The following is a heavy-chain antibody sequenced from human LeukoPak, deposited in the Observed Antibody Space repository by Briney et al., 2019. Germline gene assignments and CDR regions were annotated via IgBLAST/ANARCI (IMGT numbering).Heavy chain of an antibody. Sequence: ASAKVSCKASGYTFTSYGISWVRQAPGQGLEWMGWISAYNGNTNYAQKLQGRVTMTTDTSTSTAYMELRSLRSDDTAVYYCATVSVTGFYLWYFDYWGQGTLVTVSS. CDR2: ISAYNGNT. CDR3: ATVSVTGFYLWYFDY. J-gene: IGHJ4*02. V-gene: IGHV1-18*01. CDR1: GYTFTSYG. D-gene: IGHD4-17*01.